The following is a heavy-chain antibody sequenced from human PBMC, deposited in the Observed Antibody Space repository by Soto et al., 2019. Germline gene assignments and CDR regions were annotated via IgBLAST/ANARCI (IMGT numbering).Heavy chain of an antibody. CDR3: ARSGFPGIAAY. J-gene: IGHJ4*02. V-gene: IGHV1-46*01. D-gene: IGHD6-13*01. CDR1: GYTFTSYY. CDR2: INPTGGGT. Sequence: ASVKVSCKTSGYTFTSYYLHWVRQAPGQGLEWMGIINPTGGGTNYAQKFQGTVTMTRDKSTSTVYMELSSLRSEDTAVYYCARSGFPGIAAYWGQGTLVTVSS.